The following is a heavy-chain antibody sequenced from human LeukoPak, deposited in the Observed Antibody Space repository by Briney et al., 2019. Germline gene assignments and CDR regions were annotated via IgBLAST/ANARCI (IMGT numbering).Heavy chain of an antibody. CDR3: ARQGYIDCSSTSCLYYFDY. D-gene: IGHD2-2*01. V-gene: IGHV3-21*01. CDR1: GFTFISYG. Sequence: RGSLRLSCAASGFTFISYGMNWVRQAPGKGLEWVSSISSSSSYIYYADSVKGGFTISRDNAKNSLYLQMNSLRAEDTAVYYCARQGYIDCSSTSCLYYFDYWGQGALVTVSS. J-gene: IGHJ4*02. CDR2: ISSSSSYI.